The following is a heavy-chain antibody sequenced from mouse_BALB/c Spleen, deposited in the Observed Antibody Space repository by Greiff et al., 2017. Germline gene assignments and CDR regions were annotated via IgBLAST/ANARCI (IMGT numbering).Heavy chain of an antibody. V-gene: IGHV5-6-3*01. CDR1: GFTFSSYG. CDR3: ARGVGRTGY. Sequence: EVQLVESGGGLVQPGGSLKLSCAASGFTFSSYGMSWVRQTPDKRLELVATINSNGGSTYYPDSVKGRFTISRDNAKNTLYLQMSSLKSEDTAMYYCARGVGRTGYWGQGTTLTVSS. D-gene: IGHD4-1*01. J-gene: IGHJ2*01. CDR2: INSNGGST.